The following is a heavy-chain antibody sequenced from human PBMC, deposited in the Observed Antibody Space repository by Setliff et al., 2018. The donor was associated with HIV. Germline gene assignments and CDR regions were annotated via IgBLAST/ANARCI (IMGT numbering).Heavy chain of an antibody. D-gene: IGHD4-17*01. CDR2: ISSSSTYI. CDR1: GFTFSNYN. V-gene: IGHV3-21*01. J-gene: IGHJ5*02. Sequence: GGSLRLSCAASGFTFSNYNMNWVRQAPGKGLEWVSSISSSSTYIYYADSVKGRFTISRDNAKNSLYLQMNSLRAEDTAVYYCASPVFYGGNSSWGQGTLVTVSS. CDR3: ASPVFYGGNSS.